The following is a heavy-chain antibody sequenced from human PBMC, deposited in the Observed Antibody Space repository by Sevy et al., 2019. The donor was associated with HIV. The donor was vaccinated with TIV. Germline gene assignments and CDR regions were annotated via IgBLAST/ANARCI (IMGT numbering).Heavy chain of an antibody. J-gene: IGHJ4*02. CDR2: VSPHNGDT. D-gene: IGHD2-15*01. V-gene: IGHV1-18*01. CDR3: ARAFCTGGRCYSLAY. Sequence: ASVKVSCKSSGYTFSTYRITWVRQAPGQSFECMGWVSPHNGDTNYGQKFQGRVTMTTDTSTSTAYMERRSLRSDDTAVYYCARAFCTGGRCYSLAYWGQGSLVTVSS. CDR1: GYTFSTYR.